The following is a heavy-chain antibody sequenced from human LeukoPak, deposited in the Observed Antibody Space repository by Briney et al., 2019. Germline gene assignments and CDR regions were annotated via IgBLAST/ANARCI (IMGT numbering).Heavy chain of an antibody. CDR3: ARDPKPYCSGGTCYYYWFDP. CDR1: GFTFSSYW. CDR2: INTDGSSA. D-gene: IGHD2-15*01. Sequence: PGGSLRLSCTASGFTFSSYWMHWVRQTPGKGLVWVSRINTDGSSANYADSVKGRFTISRDNAKNTLYLQMNSLRAEDTAVYYGARDPKPYCSGGTCYYYWFDPWGQGTLVTVSS. V-gene: IGHV3-74*01. J-gene: IGHJ5*02.